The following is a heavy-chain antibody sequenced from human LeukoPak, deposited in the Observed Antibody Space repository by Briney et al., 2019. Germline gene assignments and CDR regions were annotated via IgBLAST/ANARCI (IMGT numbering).Heavy chain of an antibody. CDR1: GLTFSSYW. J-gene: IGHJ4*02. V-gene: IGHV3-74*01. D-gene: IGHD4-17*01. Sequence: GRSLRLSCAPAGLTFSSYWTHWVRQPLGKGLGSVSRINPDGTTTNYADSVKGRFTISRDNAKNTLYLQMNSLTVEDTALYYCVRIATVTTPDYWGQGTLVTVSS. CDR3: VRIATVTTPDY. CDR2: INPDGTTT.